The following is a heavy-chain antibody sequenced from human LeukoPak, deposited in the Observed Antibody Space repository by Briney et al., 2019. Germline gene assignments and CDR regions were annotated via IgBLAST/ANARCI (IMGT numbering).Heavy chain of an antibody. J-gene: IGHJ5*02. CDR1: GFTFSDYY. Sequence: GGSPRLPCAASGFTFSDYYMSWIRQAPGKGLEWVSYISSSSSYTNYADSVKGRFTISRDNAKNSLYLQMNSLRAEDTAVYYCARDNTRFDPWGQGTLVTVSS. CDR3: ARDNTRFDP. V-gene: IGHV3-11*05. CDR2: ISSSSSYT.